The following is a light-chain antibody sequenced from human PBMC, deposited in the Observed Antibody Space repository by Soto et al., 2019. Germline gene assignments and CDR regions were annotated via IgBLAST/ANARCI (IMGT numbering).Light chain of an antibody. CDR2: DVS. CDR1: SSDVGGYNY. Sequence: QSVLTQPASVSGSPGQSITISCTGTSSDVGGYNYVSWYQQHPSKAPKLMIYDVSNRPPGVSNRFSGSKSGNTASLTISGLQAEDEADDYCSSYTSSSTLDVVFGGGTKLTVL. CDR3: SSYTSSSTLDVV. V-gene: IGLV2-14*01. J-gene: IGLJ2*01.